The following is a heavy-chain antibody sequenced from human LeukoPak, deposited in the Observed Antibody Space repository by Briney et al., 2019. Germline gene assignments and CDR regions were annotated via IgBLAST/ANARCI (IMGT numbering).Heavy chain of an antibody. CDR1: GGSISSFY. J-gene: IGHJ4*02. V-gene: IGHV4-59*01. D-gene: IGHD1-26*01. CDR2: FHDSGGT. Sequence: SETLSLTCTVSGGSISSFYWSWIRQPPGKGLEWIGHFHDSGGTKYNPSLESRVAISVDTSKNQFSLMVNSVTAAATAVYYCARGAPGGRPGTVFDYWAQGTLVNVSS. CDR3: ARGAPGGRPGTVFDY.